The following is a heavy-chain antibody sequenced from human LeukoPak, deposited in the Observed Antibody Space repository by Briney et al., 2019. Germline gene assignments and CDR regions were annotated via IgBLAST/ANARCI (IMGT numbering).Heavy chain of an antibody. CDR1: EFTFSSYS. J-gene: IGHJ5*02. D-gene: IGHD3-22*01. V-gene: IGHV3-15*07. CDR3: ATDFYDST. CDR2: IRSNSDGGTI. Sequence: PGGSLRLSCAASEFTFSSYSMNWVRQAPGKGLEWVSRIRSNSDGGTIDYAAPVKGRFTLSRDDSKTTLYLQMNSLQTEDTAVYYCATDFYDSTWGQGTLVTVSS.